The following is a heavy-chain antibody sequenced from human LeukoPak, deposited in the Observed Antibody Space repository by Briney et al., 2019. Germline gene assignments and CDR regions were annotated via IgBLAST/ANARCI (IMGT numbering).Heavy chain of an antibody. D-gene: IGHD6-6*01. CDR2: IKQDGSQK. CDR1: GFTFSSYW. V-gene: IGHV3-7*01. CDR3: ARESFAARWD. J-gene: IGHJ4*02. Sequence: GGSLRLSCAASGFTFSSYWMSWVRQAPGRGLEWVANIKQDGSQKSYVDSVKGRFTISRDNANNLLYLQMNSLRAEDTAVYYCARESFAARWDWGQGTLVTVSS.